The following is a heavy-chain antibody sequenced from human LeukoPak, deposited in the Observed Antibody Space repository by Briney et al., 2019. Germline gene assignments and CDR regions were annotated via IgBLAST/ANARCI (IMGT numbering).Heavy chain of an antibody. V-gene: IGHV3-48*01. CDR3: APVYCNGTSCYHYFNY. CDR1: GITLTSYS. CDR2: ISSTGNTI. Sequence: PGGSLRLSCAASGITLTSYSMNWVRQAPGKGLELISYISSTGNTIYYADSVKARFAISRDNAKNSLYLQMNSLRVEDTAMYYCAPVYCNGTSCYHYFNYWGQGTLVTVSS. D-gene: IGHD2-2*01. J-gene: IGHJ4*02.